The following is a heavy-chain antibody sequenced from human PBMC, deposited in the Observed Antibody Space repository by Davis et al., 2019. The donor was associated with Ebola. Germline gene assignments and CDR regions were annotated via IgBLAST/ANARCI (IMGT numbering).Heavy chain of an antibody. D-gene: IGHD5/OR15-5a*01. J-gene: IGHJ3*01. CDR3: ARETIVSGIKAFDV. CDR1: GDTFIEYF. V-gene: IGHV1-2*02. Sequence: ASVKVSCKASGDTFIEYFMHWVRQAPGQGLEWMGWINPNSGGTNYAQKFQGRVTMTRDTSISTAYMELSRLRSDDTAVYYCARETIVSGIKAFDVWGQGTMVIVSS. CDR2: INPNSGGT.